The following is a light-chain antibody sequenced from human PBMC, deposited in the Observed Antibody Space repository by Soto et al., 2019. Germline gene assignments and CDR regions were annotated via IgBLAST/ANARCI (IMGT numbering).Light chain of an antibody. CDR1: QSVSGTY. CDR3: QQRSNWPPIT. CDR2: GAS. V-gene: IGKV3D-20*02. Sequence: PGERATLSCRASQSVSGTYLAWYQQKPGQAPSLLIYGASSRATGIPDRCSGSGSGTDVTLTISSLQPEDFAVYYCQQRSNWPPITFGQGTRLEIK. J-gene: IGKJ5*01.